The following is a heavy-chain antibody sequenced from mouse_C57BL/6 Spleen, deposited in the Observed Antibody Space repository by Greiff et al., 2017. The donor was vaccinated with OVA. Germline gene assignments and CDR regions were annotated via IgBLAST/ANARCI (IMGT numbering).Heavy chain of an antibody. CDR2: IYPESGNT. J-gene: IGHJ2*01. V-gene: IGHV1-84*01. CDR1: GYTFTDYY. CDR3: ARKGIYYNSDY. Sequence: VQLQQSGPELVKPGASVKISCKASGYTFTDYYIHWVKQRPGQGLEWIGWIYPESGNTKYNEKFKGKATLTVDTSSSTAYMQLSSLTSEDSAVYFCARKGIYYNSDYWGQGTTLTVSS. D-gene: IGHD1-1*01.